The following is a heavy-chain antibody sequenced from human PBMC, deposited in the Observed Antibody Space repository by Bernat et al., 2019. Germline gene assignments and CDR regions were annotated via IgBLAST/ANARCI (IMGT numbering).Heavy chain of an antibody. V-gene: IGHV3-48*01. Sequence: EVQLVESGGGLVQPGGSLRLSCATSGFTFSSYSMNWVRQAPGKGLEWVSYISSSSSTIYYADSVKGRFTISRDNAKNSLYLQMNSLRAEDTAVYYCASQSLDYGGNPSEGYYYYGMDVWGQGTTVTVSS. J-gene: IGHJ6*02. CDR1: GFTFSSYS. CDR2: ISSSSSTI. CDR3: ASQSLDYGGNPSEGYYYYGMDV. D-gene: IGHD4-17*01.